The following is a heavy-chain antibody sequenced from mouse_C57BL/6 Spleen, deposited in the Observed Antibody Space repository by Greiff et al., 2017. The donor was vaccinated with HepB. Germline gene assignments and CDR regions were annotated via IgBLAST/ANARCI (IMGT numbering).Heavy chain of an antibody. J-gene: IGHJ3*01. CDR2: ISSGSSTI. CDR1: GFTFSDYG. Sequence: EVQLVESGGGLVKPGGSLKLSCAASGFTFSDYGMHWVRQAPEEGLEWVAYISSGSSTIYYADTVKGRFTISRDTAENTLFLQMTSLRSEDTAMYYCARGDYDVAYWGQGTLVTVSA. CDR3: ARGDYDVAY. V-gene: IGHV5-17*01. D-gene: IGHD2-4*01.